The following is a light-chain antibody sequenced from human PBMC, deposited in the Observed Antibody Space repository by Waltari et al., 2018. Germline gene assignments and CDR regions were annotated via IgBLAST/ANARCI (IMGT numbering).Light chain of an antibody. CDR2: RAS. V-gene: IGKV3-20*01. Sequence: EVVLTQSPDTLSLSPGERATLSCRASQSIRRNFLAWYQQKPGQAPRLLIHRASSRATGIPDRFSGSGSGADFSLTISWLEPEDFAVYYCQQFGTSPPTFGPGTRVDVK. J-gene: IGKJ3*01. CDR1: QSIRRNF. CDR3: QQFGTSPPT.